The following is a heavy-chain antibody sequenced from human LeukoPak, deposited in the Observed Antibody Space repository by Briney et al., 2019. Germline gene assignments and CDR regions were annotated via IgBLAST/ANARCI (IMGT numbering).Heavy chain of an antibody. CDR2: IDPNSGAA. D-gene: IGHD6-19*01. J-gene: IGHJ4*02. Sequence: ASVKVSCKTLGYTFSGYYIHWVRQPPEQGLEWMGWIDPNSGAANYEKRFQGRVTMTRDISINTVYLEVRSDDTAVYYCARGEQWLVRYWGQGTLVIVSS. CDR1: GYTFSGYY. V-gene: IGHV1-2*02. CDR3: ARGEQWLVRY.